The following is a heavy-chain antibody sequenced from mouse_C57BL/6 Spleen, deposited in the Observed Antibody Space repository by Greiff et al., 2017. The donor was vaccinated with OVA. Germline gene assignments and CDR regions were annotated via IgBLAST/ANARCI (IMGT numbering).Heavy chain of an antibody. CDR3: ARRKLGRGGYFDY. V-gene: IGHV1-54*01. Sequence: VQLQESGAELVRPGPSVKVSCKASGYAFTNYLIEWVKQRPGQGLEWIGVINPGSGGTNYNEKFKGKATLTADKSSSTAYMQLSSLTSEDSAVYFCARRKLGRGGYFDYWGQGTTLTVSS. J-gene: IGHJ2*01. D-gene: IGHD4-1*01. CDR1: GYAFTNYL. CDR2: INPGSGGT.